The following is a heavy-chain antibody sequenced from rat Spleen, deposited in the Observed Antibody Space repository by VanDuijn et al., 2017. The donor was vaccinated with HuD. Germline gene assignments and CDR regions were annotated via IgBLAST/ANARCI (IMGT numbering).Heavy chain of an antibody. J-gene: IGHJ2*01. CDR2: MWSGGST. Sequence: QVQLKESGPGLVQPSETLSLTCTVSGFSLTSYNVHWVRQPPGKGLEWMGVMWSGGSTDYNSALKSRLSISRDTSKNQVFLKMNSLQTEDTAMYFCARSGADWGQGVMVTVSS. D-gene: IGHD1-4*01. CDR1: GFSLTSYN. CDR3: ARSGAD. V-gene: IGHV2-45*01.